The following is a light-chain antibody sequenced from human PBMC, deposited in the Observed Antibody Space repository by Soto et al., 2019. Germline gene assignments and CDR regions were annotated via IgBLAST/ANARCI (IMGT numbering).Light chain of an antibody. CDR3: QLYGSSART. CDR2: GAS. V-gene: IGKV3-20*01. Sequence: EIVLTQSPGTLSLSPGERATLXXRASQTVSSNSLAWYHQKPGQAPRVXIYGASSRATGIPDRFSGSGSGTDFTLTISRLEPEDFAVYYCQLYGSSARTFGQGTKVDIK. J-gene: IGKJ1*01. CDR1: QTVSSNS.